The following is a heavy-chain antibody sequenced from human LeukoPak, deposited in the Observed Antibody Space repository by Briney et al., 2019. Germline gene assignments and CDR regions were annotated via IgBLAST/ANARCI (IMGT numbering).Heavy chain of an antibody. J-gene: IGHJ4*02. Sequence: ASVKVSCKASGYTFTSYAMHWVRQAPGQRLEWMGWINAGNGNTQYSQKFQGRVTITRDTSASTAYMELSSLRSEDTAVYYCARGGRGSYLDYWGQGTLVTVSS. CDR1: GYTFTSYA. V-gene: IGHV1-3*01. CDR2: INAGNGNT. CDR3: ARGGRGSYLDY. D-gene: IGHD1-26*01.